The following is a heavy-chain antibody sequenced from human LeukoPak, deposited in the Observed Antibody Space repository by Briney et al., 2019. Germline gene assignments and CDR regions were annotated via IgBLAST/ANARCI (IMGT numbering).Heavy chain of an antibody. D-gene: IGHD1-26*01. J-gene: IGHJ4*02. CDR1: GYTFTSYD. CDR2: INPSGGST. V-gene: IGHV1-46*01. Sequence: ASVKVSCKASGYTFTSYDINWVRQAPGQGLEWMGIINPSGGSTSYAQKFQGRVTMTRDTSTSTVYMELSSLRSEDTAVYYCAGGYRATFDYWGQGTLVTVSS. CDR3: AGGYRATFDY.